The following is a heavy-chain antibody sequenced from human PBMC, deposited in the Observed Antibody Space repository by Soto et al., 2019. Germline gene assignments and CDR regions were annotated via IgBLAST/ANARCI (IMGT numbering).Heavy chain of an antibody. CDR2: IYYSGIT. Sequence: SETLSLTCTVSGGSISSYYWSCIRQPPWKGLEWSGYIYYSGITNYNPSLKSRVTISVDRSKNQCSLKLSSVTAADTAVYYCARGATGGDILTGYYSVLDYWGQGTLVTVSS. CDR3: ARGATGGDILTGYYSVLDY. J-gene: IGHJ4*02. CDR1: GGSISSYY. V-gene: IGHV4-59*12. D-gene: IGHD3-9*01.